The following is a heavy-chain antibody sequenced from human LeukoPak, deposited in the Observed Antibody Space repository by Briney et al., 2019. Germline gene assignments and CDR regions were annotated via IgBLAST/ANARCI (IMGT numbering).Heavy chain of an antibody. V-gene: IGHV1-18*04. CDR1: GYTFTSYG. J-gene: IGHJ3*02. CDR3: ARDLDDILTGYRDAFDI. D-gene: IGHD3-9*01. Sequence: ASVKVSCKASGYTFTSYGISWVRQAPGQGLEWMGWISAYNGNTNYAQKLQGRVTMTTDTSTSTAYMELRSLRSDDTAVYYCARDLDDILTGYRDAFDIWGQGTMVTVSS. CDR2: ISAYNGNT.